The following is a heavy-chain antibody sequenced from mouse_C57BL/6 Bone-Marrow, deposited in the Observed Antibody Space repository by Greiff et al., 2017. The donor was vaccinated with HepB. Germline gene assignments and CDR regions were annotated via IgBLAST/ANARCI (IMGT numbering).Heavy chain of an antibody. D-gene: IGHD1-1*01. V-gene: IGHV1-80*01. CDR2: IYPGDGDT. CDR1: GYAFSSYW. Sequence: VQLQQSGAELVKPGASVKISCKASGYAFSSYWMNWVKQRPGKGLEWIGQIYPGDGDTNYNGKFKGKATLTADKSSSTAYMQLSSLTSEDSAVYFCARPHYYYGSSPWFAYWGQGTLVTVSA. J-gene: IGHJ3*01. CDR3: ARPHYYYGSSPWFAY.